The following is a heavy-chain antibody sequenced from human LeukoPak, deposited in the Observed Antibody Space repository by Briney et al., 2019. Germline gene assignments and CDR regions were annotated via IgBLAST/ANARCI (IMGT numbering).Heavy chain of an antibody. J-gene: IGHJ5*02. CDR3: ARDTGYCSSTSCYDWFDP. CDR1: GFTFSSYA. V-gene: IGHV3-23*01. CDR2: ISGNGGST. Sequence: PGGSLRLSCAASGFTFSSYAMSWVRQAPGKGLEWVSGISGNGGSTYYADSVKGRFTMSRDNSKNTLSLQMNSLRAEDTAVYYCARDTGYCSSTSCYDWFDPWGQGTLVTVSS. D-gene: IGHD2-2*01.